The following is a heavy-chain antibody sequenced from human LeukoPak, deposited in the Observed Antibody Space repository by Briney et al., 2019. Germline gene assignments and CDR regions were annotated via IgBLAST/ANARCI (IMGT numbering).Heavy chain of an antibody. CDR3: ARDYPPADY. Sequence: SETLSLTCTVSGGSISSSSYYWGWIRQPPGKGLEWIGSIYYSGSTYYNPSLKSRVTISVDTSKNQFSLKLSSVTAADTAVYYCARDYPPADYWGQGTLVTVSS. CDR1: GGSISSSSYY. CDR2: IYYSGST. J-gene: IGHJ4*02. V-gene: IGHV4-39*07.